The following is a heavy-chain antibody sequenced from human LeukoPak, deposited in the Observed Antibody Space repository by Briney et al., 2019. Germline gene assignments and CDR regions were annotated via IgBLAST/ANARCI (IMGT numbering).Heavy chain of an antibody. D-gene: IGHD4-17*01. CDR3: TRPDYGDYVGWFDP. CDR2: IRSKAYGGTT. Sequence: GGSLRLSCTASGFTFGDYAMSWFRQAPGKGLEWVGFIRSKAYGGTTEYAASVKGRFTISRDDSKSIAYLQMNSLKTEDTAVYYCTRPDYGDYVGWFDPWGQGTLVTVSP. CDR1: GFTFGDYA. J-gene: IGHJ5*02. V-gene: IGHV3-49*03.